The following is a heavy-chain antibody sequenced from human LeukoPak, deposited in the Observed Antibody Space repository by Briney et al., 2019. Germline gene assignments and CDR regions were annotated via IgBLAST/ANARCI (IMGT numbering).Heavy chain of an antibody. Sequence: GGSLRLSCAASGFTFSSYSMNRVRQAPGKGPEWVSYISSSSSTIYYADSVKGRFTISRDNAKNSLYLQMNSLRAEDTAVYYCARVSGSFDYWGQGTLVTVSS. CDR2: ISSSSSTI. J-gene: IGHJ4*02. V-gene: IGHV3-48*04. D-gene: IGHD1-26*01. CDR1: GFTFSSYS. CDR3: ARVSGSFDY.